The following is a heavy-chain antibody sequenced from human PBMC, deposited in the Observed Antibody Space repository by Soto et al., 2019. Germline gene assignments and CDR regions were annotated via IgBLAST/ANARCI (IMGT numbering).Heavy chain of an antibody. Sequence: ASVKVSCKASGYTFTGDYMHWVRQAPGQGLEWMGWINPNSGGTNYAQKFQGWVTMTRDTSISTAYMELSRLRSDDTAVYYCARANKPMVRGVITHYYYGMDVWGQGTTVTVSS. CDR3: ARANKPMVRGVITHYYYGMDV. V-gene: IGHV1-2*04. J-gene: IGHJ6*02. CDR1: GYTFTGDY. D-gene: IGHD3-10*01. CDR2: INPNSGGT.